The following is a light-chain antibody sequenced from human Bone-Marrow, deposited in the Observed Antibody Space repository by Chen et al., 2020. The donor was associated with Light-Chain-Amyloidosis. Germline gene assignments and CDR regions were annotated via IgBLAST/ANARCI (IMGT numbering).Light chain of an antibody. CDR2: DDS. J-gene: IGLJ3*02. V-gene: IGLV3-21*02. CDR3: QVWDRGSDRPV. Sequence: SYVLTQPSSVSVAPGQTATIACGGNNIGSTSVHWYQQTPGPAPLLVVYDDSDRPSGIPERLSGSNSGNTATLTISRVEARDEADYYCQVWDRGSDRPVFGGGTKLTVL. CDR1: NIGSTS.